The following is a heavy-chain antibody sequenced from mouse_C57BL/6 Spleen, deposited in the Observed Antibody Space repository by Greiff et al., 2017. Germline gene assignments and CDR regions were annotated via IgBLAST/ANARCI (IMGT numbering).Heavy chain of an antibody. CDR1: GYSFTDYN. V-gene: IGHV1-22*01. CDR3: APYSNVFDY. J-gene: IGHJ2*01. Sequence: EVQLQQSGPELVKPGASVKMSCKASGYSFTDYNMHWVKQSHGKSLEWIGYINPNNGGNSYNQKFKGKDTLTVNQSSSTAYMELRSLTSEGSAVYYCAPYSNVFDYWRQGTTLTVSS. CDR2: INPNNGGN. D-gene: IGHD2-5*01.